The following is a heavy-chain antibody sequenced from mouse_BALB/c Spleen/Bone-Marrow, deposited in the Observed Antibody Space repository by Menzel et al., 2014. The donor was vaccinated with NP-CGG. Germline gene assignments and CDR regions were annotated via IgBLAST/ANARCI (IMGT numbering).Heavy chain of an antibody. D-gene: IGHD1-1*01. V-gene: IGHV5-12-1*01. CDR3: AREVLRDYFDY. J-gene: IGHJ2*01. Sequence: DVMLVESGGGLVKPGGSLKLSCAASGFAFSSYDMSWVRQTPEKRLEWVAYISSGGDSTYYPDTVKGRFTISRDNAKNTLYLQMSSLKSEDTAMYYCAREVLRDYFDYWGQGTTLTVSS. CDR2: ISSGGDST. CDR1: GFAFSSYD.